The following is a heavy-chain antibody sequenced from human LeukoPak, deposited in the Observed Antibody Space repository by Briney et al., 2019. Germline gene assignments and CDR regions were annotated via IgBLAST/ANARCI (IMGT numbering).Heavy chain of an antibody. CDR1: GGPFSSYY. CDR2: IYYTGSA. J-gene: IGHJ4*02. V-gene: IGHV4-59*12. CDR3: ARAVVATITTLFDY. Sequence: SETLSLTCTVSGGPFSSYYWSWIRQPPGKGLEWIGYIYYTGSANYNPSLKSRVTMSVDTSKNQFSLKLSSVTAADTAVYYCARAVVATITTLFDYWGQGTLVTVSS. D-gene: IGHD5-12*01.